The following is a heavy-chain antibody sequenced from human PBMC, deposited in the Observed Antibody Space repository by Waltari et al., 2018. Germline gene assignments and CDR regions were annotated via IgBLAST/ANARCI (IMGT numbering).Heavy chain of an antibody. CDR3: ARSDTMVRGVPLFDY. J-gene: IGHJ4*02. CDR1: GYTFTSSA. Sequence: QVQLVQSGAEVKKPGASVKVSCKASGYTFTSSAMHWVRQAPGQRLEWMGWINAGNGNTKYSQKFQGRVTITRDTSASTAYMELSSLRSEDTAVYYCARSDTMVRGVPLFDYWGQGTLVTVSS. V-gene: IGHV1-3*01. CDR2: INAGNGNT. D-gene: IGHD3-10*01.